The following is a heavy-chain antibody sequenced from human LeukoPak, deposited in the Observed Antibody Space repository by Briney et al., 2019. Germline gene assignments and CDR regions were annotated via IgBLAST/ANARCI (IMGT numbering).Heavy chain of an antibody. Sequence: SETLSLTCAVSGGSISSSNWWSWVRQPPGKGLEWIGEVYHSGSISYNPSLKSRVTVSVGKSRKHFSLKLNSVTAADTAVYYCARASDPLYDSSGYYYAYWGQGTLVTVSS. CDR3: ARASDPLYDSSGYYYAY. V-gene: IGHV4-4*02. J-gene: IGHJ4*02. D-gene: IGHD3-22*01. CDR2: VYHSGSI. CDR1: GGSISSSNW.